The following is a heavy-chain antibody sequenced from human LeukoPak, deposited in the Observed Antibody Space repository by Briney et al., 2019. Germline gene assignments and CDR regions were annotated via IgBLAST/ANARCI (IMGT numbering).Heavy chain of an antibody. V-gene: IGHV1-2*02. Sequence: ASVKVSCKASGYTFTGYYMHWVRQAPGQGLERMGWINPNSGATNYAQKFQGRVTMTRDTSISTAYMDLSRLRSDDTAVYYCARDRAVTTIGGVDYWGQGTLVTVSS. CDR3: ARDRAVTTIGGVDY. J-gene: IGHJ4*02. CDR1: GYTFTGYY. CDR2: INPNSGAT. D-gene: IGHD3-16*01.